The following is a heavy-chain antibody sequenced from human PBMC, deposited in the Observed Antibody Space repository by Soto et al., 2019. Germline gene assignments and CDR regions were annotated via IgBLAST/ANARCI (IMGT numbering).Heavy chain of an antibody. CDR3: ANDGSGDGGGGES. CDR2: IIPVFRTS. Sequence: QVQLVQSGAEVKKPGSSVKVSCSASGVTFSSYAFTWVRQAPGQGLEWMGNIIPVFRTSTYAQWFQGRLTISADESTNPVDRELRSLRWEDTAVYFCANDGSGDGGGGESWGQGPLVIVAS. V-gene: IGHV1-69*18. D-gene: IGHD3-16*01. J-gene: IGHJ4*02. CDR1: GVTFSSYA.